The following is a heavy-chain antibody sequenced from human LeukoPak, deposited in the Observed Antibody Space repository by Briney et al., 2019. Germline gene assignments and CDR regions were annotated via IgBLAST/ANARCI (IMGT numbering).Heavy chain of an antibody. Sequence: GGSLRLSCAASGFTFDDYGMSWVRQAPGKGLEWVSGINWNGGSTGYVDSVKGRFTISRDNAKNSLYLQMNSLRAEDTAVYYCARRSLYYYDSSGYLDHWGQGTLVTVSS. CDR2: INWNGGST. D-gene: IGHD3-22*01. CDR3: ARRSLYYYDSSGYLDH. V-gene: IGHV3-20*04. J-gene: IGHJ4*02. CDR1: GFTFDDYG.